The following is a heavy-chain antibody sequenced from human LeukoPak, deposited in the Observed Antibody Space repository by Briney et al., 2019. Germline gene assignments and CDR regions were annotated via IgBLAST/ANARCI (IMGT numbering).Heavy chain of an antibody. CDR2: INPNSGGT. Sequence: ASVKVSCKASGYTFTDYYMHWVRQAPGQGLEWMGWINPNSGGTNYAQKFQGRVTMTRDTSISTAYMELSRLRSDDTAVYYCARDPPYNWNDGADNFDYWGQGTLVTVPS. V-gene: IGHV1-2*02. J-gene: IGHJ4*02. CDR1: GYTFTDYY. CDR3: ARDPPYNWNDGADNFDY. D-gene: IGHD1-1*01.